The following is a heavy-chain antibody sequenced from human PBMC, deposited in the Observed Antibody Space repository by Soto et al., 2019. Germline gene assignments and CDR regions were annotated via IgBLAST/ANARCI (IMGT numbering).Heavy chain of an antibody. D-gene: IGHD3-16*01. Sequence: GGSLRLSCAASGFTFSSYSMNWVRQAPGKGLEWVSSISSSSTYIYYADSVKGRFTISRDNSENTLYLQMNSLRAEDTAVYYYAKDNGESFAYVYLDSWAQETLVTVPS. V-gene: IGHV3-21*01. J-gene: IGHJ4*02. CDR3: AKDNGESFAYVYLDS. CDR1: GFTFSSYS. CDR2: ISSSSTYI.